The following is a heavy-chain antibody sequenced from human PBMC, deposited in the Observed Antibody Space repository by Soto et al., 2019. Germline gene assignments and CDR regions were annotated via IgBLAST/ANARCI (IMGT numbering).Heavy chain of an antibody. Sequence: QVQLVESGGGVVQPGRSLRLSCAASGFTFSSYGMHWVRQAPGKGLEWVAVISYDGSNKYYADSVKGRFTISRDNSKNTLYLQMNSLRAADTAVYYCAKDRGSGWFNWGQGTLVTVSS. D-gene: IGHD6-19*01. CDR1: GFTFSSYG. CDR2: ISYDGSNK. J-gene: IGHJ4*02. V-gene: IGHV3-30*18. CDR3: AKDRGSGWFN.